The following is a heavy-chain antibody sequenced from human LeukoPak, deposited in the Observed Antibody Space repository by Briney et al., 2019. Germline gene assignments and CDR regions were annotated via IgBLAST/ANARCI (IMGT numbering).Heavy chain of an antibody. J-gene: IGHJ4*02. Sequence: GGSLRLSCAASGFTFSGFWMSWVRQAPGQGLEWVANIKQDGSKKYYVDSVKGRFTISRDNAKNSLFLQMNILRAEDTAVYYCAREVYGDNYFDYWGQGTLVTVSS. CDR2: IKQDGSKK. CDR3: AREVYGDNYFDY. CDR1: GFTFSGFW. V-gene: IGHV3-7*05. D-gene: IGHD4-17*01.